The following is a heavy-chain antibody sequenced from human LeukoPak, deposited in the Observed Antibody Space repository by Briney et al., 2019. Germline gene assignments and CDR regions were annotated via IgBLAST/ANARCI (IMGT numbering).Heavy chain of an antibody. CDR2: IKQDASDK. J-gene: IGHJ4*02. CDR1: GYTLTELS. CDR3: VRGGRGERPNY. Sequence: ASVKVSCKVSGYTLTELSMHWVRQSPGKGLEWVANIKQDASDKKYVDSVKGRFTISRDNAKNSLFLQMNSLRVEDTAVYYCVRGGRGERPNYWGQGTLVTVSS. V-gene: IGHV3-7*01. D-gene: IGHD3-16*01.